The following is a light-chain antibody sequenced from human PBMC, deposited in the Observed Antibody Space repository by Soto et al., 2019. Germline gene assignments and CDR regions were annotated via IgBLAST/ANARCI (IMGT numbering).Light chain of an antibody. J-gene: IGKJ2*01. Sequence: EIVLTQSPGTLSLSPGERATLSCRASQSVSSTYLAWYQQNPGQAPRLLIYGASSRATGIPDRFSGSDSGTDFTLTISRLEPEDFAVYFCQQYGSSSYTFGQGTKLEIK. CDR3: QQYGSSSYT. CDR2: GAS. CDR1: QSVSSTY. V-gene: IGKV3-20*01.